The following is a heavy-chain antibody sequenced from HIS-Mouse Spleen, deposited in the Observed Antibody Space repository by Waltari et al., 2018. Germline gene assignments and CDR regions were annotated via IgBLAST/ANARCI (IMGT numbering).Heavy chain of an antibody. D-gene: IGHD6-13*01. J-gene: IGHJ6*02. CDR3: ARDHSSSWYDYYYGMDV. CDR2: ISAYNGNT. Sequence: QVQPVQSGAEVKQPEASVKVSAKASAYTFTCYGISWVRRAPGQALEWMGWISAYNGNTNYAQKLQDRVTMTTDTSTSAAYMELRSLISDDTAVYYCARDHSSSWYDYYYGMDVWGQGTTVTVSS. CDR1: AYTFTCYG. V-gene: IGHV1-18*01.